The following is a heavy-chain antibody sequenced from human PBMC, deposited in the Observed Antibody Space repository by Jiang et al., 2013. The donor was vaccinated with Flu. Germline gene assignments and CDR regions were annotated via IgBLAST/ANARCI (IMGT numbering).Heavy chain of an antibody. Sequence: GSGLVKPSQTLSLTCTVSGASISSGGSFWSWLRQLPGEGLEWIGYIYYSGSFYYNPSLKSRVTISVDTSKNQFSLELNSVTAADTAVYYCARDRAETMGYYFDHWGPGNPGHRLL. V-gene: IGHV4-31*03. CDR3: ARDRAETMGYYFDH. CDR2: IYYSGSF. J-gene: IGHJ4*02. CDR1: GASISSGGSF. D-gene: IGHD3-10*01.